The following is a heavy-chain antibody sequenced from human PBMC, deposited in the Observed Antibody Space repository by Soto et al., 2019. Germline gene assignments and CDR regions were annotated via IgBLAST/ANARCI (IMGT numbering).Heavy chain of an antibody. CDR3: ARHRDYYHGMDV. CDR1: GYTFTSYD. Sequence: GASVKVSCKASGYTFTSYDIHWVRQATGQGLEWMGWMNPNSGITEFAQKFQGRVTMTRTTSTTTAYMELSSLRSDDTAVYYCARHRDYYHGMDVCGQGPTVTVSS. CDR2: MNPNSGIT. J-gene: IGHJ6*02. V-gene: IGHV1-8*01.